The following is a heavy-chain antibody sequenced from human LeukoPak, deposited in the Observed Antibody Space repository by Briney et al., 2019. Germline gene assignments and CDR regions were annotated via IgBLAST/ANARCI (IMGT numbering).Heavy chain of an antibody. CDR1: GLTFSSYW. CDR2: INSNGRTT. D-gene: IGHD3-3*01. CDR3: FVYDFRSVVNNG. Sequence: GGSLRLSSAASGLTFSSYWMHWVRQAPGKGPVWVSHINSNGRTTNYPDSVKGRFTISRNNAKNKQNLQMNSLTAGDTAVYYCFVYDFRSVVNNGGGQGTLVTVSS. J-gene: IGHJ4*02. V-gene: IGHV3-74*01.